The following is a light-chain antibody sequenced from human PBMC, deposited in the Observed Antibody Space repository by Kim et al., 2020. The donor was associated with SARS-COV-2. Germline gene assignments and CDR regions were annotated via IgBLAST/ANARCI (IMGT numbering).Light chain of an antibody. CDR3: QHYNTSPWT. V-gene: IGKV3-15*01. J-gene: IGKJ1*01. Sequence: VSPGERAPLSCRASQSVSSNLAWYQQKPGQAPRLLIYGASTRAAGIPARFSGSGSGTEFTLTISSLQSEDFAVYYCQHYNTSPWTFGQGTRV. CDR1: QSVSSN. CDR2: GAS.